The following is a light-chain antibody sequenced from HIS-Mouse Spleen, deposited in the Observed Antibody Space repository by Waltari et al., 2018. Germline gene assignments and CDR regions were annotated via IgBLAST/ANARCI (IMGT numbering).Light chain of an antibody. CDR1: SSDVGGYNY. Sequence: QSALTQPRSVSGSPGPSVPISCTGTSSDVGGYNYFSWYQQQPGKAPKLMIYDVSKRPSGVPDRFSGSKSGNTASLTISGLQAEDEADYYCCSYAGSYTGVFGTGTKVTVL. V-gene: IGLV2-11*01. CDR3: CSYAGSYTGV. CDR2: DVS. J-gene: IGLJ1*01.